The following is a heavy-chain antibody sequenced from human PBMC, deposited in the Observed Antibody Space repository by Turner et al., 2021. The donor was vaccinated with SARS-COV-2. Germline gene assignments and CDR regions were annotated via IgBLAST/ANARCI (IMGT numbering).Heavy chain of an antibody. V-gene: IGHV3-30*18. J-gene: IGHJ4*02. CDR2: ISYDGSNK. CDR1: GCTFSSYG. D-gene: IGHD2-15*01. Sequence: QVQLVESGGGVVQPGRSLRLSCAASGCTFSSYGMHWVRQAPGKGLEWVAVISYDGSNKYYGDSVKGRFTISRDNSKNTLYLQMNSLRAEDTAVYYCAKGGGPYCSGGSCYPGSFDYWGQGTLVTVSS. CDR3: AKGGGPYCSGGSCYPGSFDY.